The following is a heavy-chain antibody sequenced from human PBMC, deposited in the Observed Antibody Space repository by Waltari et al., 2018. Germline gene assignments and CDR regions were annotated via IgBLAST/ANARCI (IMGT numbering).Heavy chain of an antibody. CDR3: MGIGARFGFAAV. D-gene: IGHD6-6*01. CDR2: MNPNSGNT. V-gene: IGHV1-8*01. J-gene: IGHJ4*02. Sequence: QVQLVQSGAEVKKPGASVKVSCKASGYTFTSYDINWVRQATGQGREWMGWMNPNSGNTGYAQKFQGRVTMTRNTAISTAYMELSSLRSEDTAVYYCMGIGARFGFAAVWGQGTLVTVSS. CDR1: GYTFTSYD.